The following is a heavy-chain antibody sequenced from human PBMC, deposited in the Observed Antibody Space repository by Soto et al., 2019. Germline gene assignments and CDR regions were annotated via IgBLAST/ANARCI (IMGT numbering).Heavy chain of an antibody. CDR2: IYYSGST. Sequence: QVQLQESGPGLVKPSQTLSLTCTVSGGSISSGSYYWSWIRQHPGKGLEWIGYIYYSGSTYYNPSLKSRVTISVDTSKHLSSLKLSSVTAADTAVYYCASALVVATMRWFDPWGQGTLVTVSS. V-gene: IGHV4-31*03. CDR3: ASALVVATMRWFDP. D-gene: IGHD2-2*01. J-gene: IGHJ5*02. CDR1: GGSISSGSYY.